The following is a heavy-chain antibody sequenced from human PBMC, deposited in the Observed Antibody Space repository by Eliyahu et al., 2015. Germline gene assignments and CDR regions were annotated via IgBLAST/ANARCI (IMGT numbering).Heavy chain of an antibody. CDR1: GGSFSGYY. D-gene: IGHD3-22*01. Sequence: QVQLQQWGAGLLKPSETLSLTCAVYGGSFSGYYWSWIRQPPGKGLEWIGENTHSGDTTSTPSLKSRVTISVDTSKNQFSLKLSSVTAADTAVYYCARRRDIVVVRAGFDYWGQGTLVTVSS. J-gene: IGHJ4*02. CDR2: NTHSGDT. CDR3: ARRRDIVVVRAGFDY. V-gene: IGHV4-34*01.